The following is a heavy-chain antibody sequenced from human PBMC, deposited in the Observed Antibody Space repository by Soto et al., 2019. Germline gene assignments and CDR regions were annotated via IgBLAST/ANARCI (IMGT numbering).Heavy chain of an antibody. CDR2: ISSTTNYI. J-gene: IGHJ4*02. V-gene: IGHV3-21*06. CDR1: GFTFTRYS. Sequence: EVQLVESGGGLVKPGGSLRLSCADSGFTFTRYSMNWVRQAPGKGLEWVSSISSTTNYIYYGDSMKGRFTISRDNAKNSQYLEMTSLRAEDTAVYYCARESEDLTSNFDYWGQGTLVTVSS. CDR3: ARESEDLTSNFDY.